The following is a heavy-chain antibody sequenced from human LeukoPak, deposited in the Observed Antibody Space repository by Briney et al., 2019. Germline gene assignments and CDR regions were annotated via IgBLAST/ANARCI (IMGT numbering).Heavy chain of an antibody. CDR3: AALSGSYSPFDY. CDR1: GFTFNSYA. CDR2: ISYDGNNK. D-gene: IGHD1-26*01. J-gene: IGHJ4*02. Sequence: PGRSLRLSCVASGFTFNSYAMHWVRQAPGRGLEWVAVISYDGNNKYYTDSVKGRFTISRDNSKNTLYLQMNSLRAEDTAVYYCAALSGSYSPFDYWGQGTLVTVSS. V-gene: IGHV3-30*14.